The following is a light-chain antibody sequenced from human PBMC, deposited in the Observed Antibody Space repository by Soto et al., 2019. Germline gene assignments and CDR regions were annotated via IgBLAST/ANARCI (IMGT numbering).Light chain of an antibody. V-gene: IGKV1-12*01. J-gene: IGKJ4*01. CDR1: QGISSW. Sequence: DIQMTQSPSSVSASVGDRVTITCRASQGISSWLAWYQQKPGQAPNRLIYALSSCQTGVPSRFSGSGSATAFTLTTSSLQPEDFATYDGKQTNSFPLAFGRGPKVEIK. CDR3: KQTNSFPLA. CDR2: ALS.